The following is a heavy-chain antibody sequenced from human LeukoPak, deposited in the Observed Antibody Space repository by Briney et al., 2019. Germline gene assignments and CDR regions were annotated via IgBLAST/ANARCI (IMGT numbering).Heavy chain of an antibody. CDR3: ARDSSMLRGPLVIYYFDF. CDR1: GFTFSSDW. CDR2: ISGGGDVT. D-gene: IGHD3-10*01. J-gene: IGHJ4*02. Sequence: GGSLRLSCAVSGFTFSSDWMIWVRQAPGEGLEWGSTISGGGDVTYYADSVKGRFTICRDNSKNTLYLQMNSLRVEDTAVYYCARDSSMLRGPLVIYYFDFWGQGTLVTVSS. V-gene: IGHV3-23*01.